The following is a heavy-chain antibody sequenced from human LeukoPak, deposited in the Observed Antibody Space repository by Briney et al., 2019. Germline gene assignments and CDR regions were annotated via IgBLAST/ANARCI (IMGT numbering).Heavy chain of an antibody. CDR2: INPSGGST. Sequence: ASVKVSCKASGYTFTNYAMNWVRQAPGQGLEWMGIINPSGGSTSYAQKFQGRVTMTRDTSTSTVYMELSSLRSEDTAVYYCARVVPSAILDYWGQGTLVTVSS. J-gene: IGHJ4*02. CDR3: ARVVPSAILDY. V-gene: IGHV1-46*01. D-gene: IGHD2-2*02. CDR1: GYTFTNYA.